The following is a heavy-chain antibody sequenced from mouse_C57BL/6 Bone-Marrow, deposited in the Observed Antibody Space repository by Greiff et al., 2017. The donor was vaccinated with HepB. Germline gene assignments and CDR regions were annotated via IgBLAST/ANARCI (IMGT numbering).Heavy chain of an antibody. Sequence: QVQLQQSGAELVRPGTSVKVSCKASGYAFTNYLIEWVKQRPGQGLEWIGVINPGSGGTNYNEKFKGKATLTADKSSSTAYMQLSSLTSEDSAVYFCARSGYYGRGYFDVWGTGTTVTVSS. J-gene: IGHJ1*03. CDR2: INPGSGGT. D-gene: IGHD1-1*01. CDR3: ARSGYYGRGYFDV. V-gene: IGHV1-54*01. CDR1: GYAFTNYL.